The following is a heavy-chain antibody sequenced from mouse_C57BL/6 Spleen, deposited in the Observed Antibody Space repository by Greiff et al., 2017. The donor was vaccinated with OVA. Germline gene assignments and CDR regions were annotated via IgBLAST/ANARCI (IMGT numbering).Heavy chain of an antibody. J-gene: IGHJ2*01. CDR3: ARTTVVEEGFDY. Sequence: VQRVESGAELARPGASVKLSCKASGYTFTSYGISWVKQRTGQGLEWIGEIYPRSGNTYYNEKFKGKATLTADKSSSTAYMELRSLTSEDSAVYFCARTTVVEEGFDYWGQGTTLTVSS. V-gene: IGHV1-81*01. CDR1: GYTFTSYG. CDR2: IYPRSGNT. D-gene: IGHD1-1*01.